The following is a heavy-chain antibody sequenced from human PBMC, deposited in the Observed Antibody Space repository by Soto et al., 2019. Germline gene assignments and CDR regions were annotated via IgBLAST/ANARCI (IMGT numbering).Heavy chain of an antibody. D-gene: IGHD3-10*01. J-gene: IGHJ6*02. CDR2: IIPIFGTA. V-gene: IGHV1-69*13. CDR1: GGTFSSYA. CDR3: ERVCGSGSPSYYYYYGMDV. Sequence: ASVKVSCKASGGTFSSYAISWVRQAPGQGLEWMGGIIPIFGTANYAQKFQGRVTITADESTSTAYMELSSLRSEDTAVYYCERVCGSGSPSYYYYYGMDVWGQGTTVTVS.